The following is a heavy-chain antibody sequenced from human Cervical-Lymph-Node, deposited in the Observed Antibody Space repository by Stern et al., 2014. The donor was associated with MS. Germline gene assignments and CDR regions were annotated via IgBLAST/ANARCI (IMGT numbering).Heavy chain of an antibody. Sequence: VQLVESGGGVVQPGRSLRLSCAASGFTLENYGMHWVRQVPGQGLAWVALIWYDGSSEYYAGTVKGRFTISRDNSKKTQNLETNSPRAENRAVFYGVRRRPLWGPYGMDVWGQGTTVTVPS. J-gene: IGHJ6*02. CDR3: VRRRPLWGPYGMDV. D-gene: IGHD1-26*01. V-gene: IGHV3-33*01. CDR1: GFTLENYG. CDR2: IWYDGSSE.